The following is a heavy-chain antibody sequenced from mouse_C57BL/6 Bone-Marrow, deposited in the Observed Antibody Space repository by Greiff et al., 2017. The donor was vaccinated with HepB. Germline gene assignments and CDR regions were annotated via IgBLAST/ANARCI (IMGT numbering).Heavy chain of an antibody. V-gene: IGHV5-4*01. D-gene: IGHD2-1*01. CDR3: ARDRRKSTCWFAY. CDR2: ISDGGSYT. CDR1: GFTFSSYA. J-gene: IGHJ3*01. Sequence: EVHLVESGGGLVKPGGSLKLSCAASGFTFSSYAMSWVRQTPEKRLEWVATISDGGSYTYYPDNVKGRFTISRDNAKNNLYLQMSHLKSEDTAMYYCARDRRKSTCWFAYWGQGTLVTVSA.